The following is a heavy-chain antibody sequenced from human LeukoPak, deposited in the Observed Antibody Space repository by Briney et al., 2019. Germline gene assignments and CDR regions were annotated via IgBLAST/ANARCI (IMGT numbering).Heavy chain of an antibody. D-gene: IGHD3-3*01. J-gene: IGHJ6*03. CDR2: IRSKAN. CDR1: GFTFSGSA. Sequence: GGSLRLSCAASGFTFSGSAIHWVRQASGKGLEWVGRIRSKANYAASVKGKFTISRDDSKNTAYLQMNSLKTEDTAVYYCSRSSSRNFGVVIKSYYYYMDVWGKGTTVTVSS. CDR3: SRSSSRNFGVVIKSYYYYMDV. V-gene: IGHV3-73*01.